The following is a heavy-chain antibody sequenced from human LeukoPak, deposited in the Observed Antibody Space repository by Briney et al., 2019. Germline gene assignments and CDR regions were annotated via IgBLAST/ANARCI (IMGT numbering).Heavy chain of an antibody. J-gene: IGHJ5*02. D-gene: IGHD2-2*01. CDR2: IYYSGST. Sequence: SETLSLTCTVSGGSVSSGSYYWSWIRQPPGKGLGWIGYIYYSGSTNYNPSLKSRVTISVDTSKNQFSLKLSSVTAADTAVYYCARGRTYAGIIRFDPWGQGTLVTVSS. V-gene: IGHV4-61*01. CDR1: GGSVSSGSYY. CDR3: ARGRTYAGIIRFDP.